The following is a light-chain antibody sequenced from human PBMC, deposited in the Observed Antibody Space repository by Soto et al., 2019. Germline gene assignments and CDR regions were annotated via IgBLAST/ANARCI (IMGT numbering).Light chain of an antibody. CDR3: QQRSNWLGT. CDR1: QSVSSY. Sequence: EIVLTQSPATLSLSPGERATLSCRASQSVSSYLAWYQQKPGQAPRVLIYDASNRATGIPARFSGSGSGTDFTLTISSLEPEDFEVYYCQQRSNWLGTFGPGTKVDIK. V-gene: IGKV3-11*01. J-gene: IGKJ3*01. CDR2: DAS.